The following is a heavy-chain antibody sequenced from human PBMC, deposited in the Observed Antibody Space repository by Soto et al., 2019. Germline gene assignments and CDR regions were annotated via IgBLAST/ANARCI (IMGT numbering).Heavy chain of an antibody. D-gene: IGHD3-9*01. CDR1: GFTFSSYG. V-gene: IGHV3-30*18. CDR3: AKVGFTAYDILNYYYYMDV. Sequence: GGSLRLSCAASGFTFSSYGMHWVRQAPGKGLEWVAVISYDGSNKYYADSVKGRFTISRDNSKNTLYLQMNSLRAEDTAVYYCAKVGFTAYDILNYYYYMDVWGKGTTVTVSS. CDR2: ISYDGSNK. J-gene: IGHJ6*03.